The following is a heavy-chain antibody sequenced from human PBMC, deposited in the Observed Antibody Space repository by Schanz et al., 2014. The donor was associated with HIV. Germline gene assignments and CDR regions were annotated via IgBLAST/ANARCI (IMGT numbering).Heavy chain of an antibody. Sequence: QVRLVESGGGVVQPGRSLRLSCAASGFTFDNYGMHWVRQAPGKGLEWVAVISYDGTNKYYADSVKGRFTISRDNSKNTLYLQMKSLRPEDAAVYYCAKDRNYYDSKYRGKGNYYYYYGMDVWGQGTTVTVSS. CDR1: GFTFDNYG. J-gene: IGHJ6*02. D-gene: IGHD3-22*01. V-gene: IGHV3-30*18. CDR2: ISYDGTNK. CDR3: AKDRNYYDSKYRGKGNYYYYYGMDV.